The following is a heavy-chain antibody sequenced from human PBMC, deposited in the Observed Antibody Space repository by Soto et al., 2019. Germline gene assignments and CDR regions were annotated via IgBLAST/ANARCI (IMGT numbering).Heavy chain of an antibody. CDR1: GYTFSSYY. CDR3: VSATTGLGWDYGMDV. J-gene: IGHJ6*02. D-gene: IGHD1-26*01. CDR2: INPSGYGT. V-gene: IGHV1-46*01. Sequence: QVQLVQSGAEVKKPGASVRLSCQASGYTFSSYYVHWVRQAPGQGLEWMGIINPSGYGTSNAQKFQGRIYMSRDTSTGTVYMELCSLISADTAVYYCVSATTGLGWDYGMDVWGQGTRVTVCS.